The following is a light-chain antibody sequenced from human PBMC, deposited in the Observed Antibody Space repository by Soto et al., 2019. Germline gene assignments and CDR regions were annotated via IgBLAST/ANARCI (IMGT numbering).Light chain of an antibody. J-gene: IGKJ2*01. V-gene: IGKV1-5*01. CDR2: DAS. CDR1: QSISSW. CDR3: QQYSTYPYI. Sequence: DIQMTQSPSTLSASVGDRVTIPCRASQSISSWLAWYQQKPGKAPKLLIYDASSLESGVPSRFSGGGIGTEFSLSISSLQPDDFATYYCQQYSTYPYIFGQGTKVDIK.